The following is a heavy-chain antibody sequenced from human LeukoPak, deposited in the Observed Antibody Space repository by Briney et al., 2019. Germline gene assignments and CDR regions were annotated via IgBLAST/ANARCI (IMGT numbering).Heavy chain of an antibody. J-gene: IGHJ4*02. V-gene: IGHV1-2*02. D-gene: IGHD2-2*01. CDR1: GYTFTGYY. CDR3: ARSSTKNIVVVPAAIPYFDY. CDR2: INPNSGGT. Sequence: ASVKVSCKASGYTFTGYYMHWVRQAPGQGLEWMGWINPNSGGTNYAQKFQGRVTMTRDTSISIAYMEQSRLRSDDTAVYYCARSSTKNIVVVPAAIPYFDYWGQGTLVTVSS.